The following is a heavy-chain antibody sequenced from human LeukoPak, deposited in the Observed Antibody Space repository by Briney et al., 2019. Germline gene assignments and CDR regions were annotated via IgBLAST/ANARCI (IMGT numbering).Heavy chain of an antibody. V-gene: IGHV3-73*01. J-gene: IGHJ4*02. CDR1: GYSFTSYW. CDR3: TRSYRYSGSYLFY. Sequence: GESLKISCKGSGYSFTSYWIGWVRQASGKGLEWVGRIRSKANSYATAYAASVKGRFTISRDDSKNTAYLQMNSLKTEDTAVYYRTRSYRYSGSYLFYWGQGTLVTVSS. CDR2: IRSKANSYAT. D-gene: IGHD1-26*01.